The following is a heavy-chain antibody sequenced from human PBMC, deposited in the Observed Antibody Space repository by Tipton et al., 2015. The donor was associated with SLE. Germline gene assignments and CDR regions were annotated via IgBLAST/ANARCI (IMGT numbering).Heavy chain of an antibody. Sequence: TLSLTCTVSGSSISSYYWSWIRQPAGKGLEWIGRIYSSGSTNYNSSLKSRVTMSVDTSKNQFSLKVSSVTAADTAVYYCAISYGGDVFDIWGQGTMVTVSS. CDR3: AISYGGDVFDI. D-gene: IGHD4-23*01. J-gene: IGHJ3*02. V-gene: IGHV4-4*07. CDR1: GSSISSYY. CDR2: IYSSGST.